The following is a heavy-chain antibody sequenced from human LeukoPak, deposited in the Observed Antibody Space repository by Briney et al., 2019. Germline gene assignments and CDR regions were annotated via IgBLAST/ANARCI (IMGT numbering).Heavy chain of an antibody. Sequence: PGGSLRLSCAASGFTFDDYAMHWVRQAPGKGLEWVSGISWNSGSIGYADSVKGRFTISRDNAKNSLYLQMNSLRAEDMALYYCAKANGDYGGYFDYWGQGTLVTVSS. CDR3: AKANGDYGGYFDY. CDR1: GFTFDDYA. D-gene: IGHD4-17*01. V-gene: IGHV3-9*03. J-gene: IGHJ4*02. CDR2: ISWNSGSI.